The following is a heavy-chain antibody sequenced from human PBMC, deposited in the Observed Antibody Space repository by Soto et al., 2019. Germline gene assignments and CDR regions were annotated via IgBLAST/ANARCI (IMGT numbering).Heavy chain of an antibody. V-gene: IGHV3-23*01. Sequence: GGSLRLFCAASGFTFSSYAMSWVRQAPGKGLEWVSAISGSGGSTYYADSVKGRFTISRDNSKNTLYLQMNSLRAEDTAVYYCAKDRDEIYKIFDYWGQGTLVTVSS. CDR2: ISGSGGST. CDR1: GFTFSSYA. CDR3: AKDRDEIYKIFDY. J-gene: IGHJ4*02. D-gene: IGHD1-1*01.